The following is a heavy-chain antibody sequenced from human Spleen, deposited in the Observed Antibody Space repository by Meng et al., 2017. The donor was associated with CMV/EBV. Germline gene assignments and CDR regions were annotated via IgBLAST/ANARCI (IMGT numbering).Heavy chain of an antibody. CDR1: GFTFSSYW. Sequence: GGSLRLSCAASGFTFSSYWMHWVRQAPGKGLVWVSRINSDGSSTSYADSVKGRFTISRDNSKNTLYLQMNSLRAEDTAVYYCARGGGYTGSYWGPRPEYYFDYWGQGTLVTVSS. V-gene: IGHV3-74*01. CDR2: INSDGSST. CDR3: ARGGGYTGSYWGPRPEYYFDY. D-gene: IGHD1-26*01. J-gene: IGHJ4*02.